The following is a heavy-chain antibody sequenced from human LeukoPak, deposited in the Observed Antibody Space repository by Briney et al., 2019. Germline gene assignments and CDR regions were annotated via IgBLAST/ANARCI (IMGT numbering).Heavy chain of an antibody. V-gene: IGHV3-48*03. CDR3: ARDSSGNFIPDYFDY. Sequence: GGSLRLSCATSGFTFSSFEMNCVRQAPGKGLEWVSYISSTGNTIYYADSVKGRFTISRDNAKSSLYLRMNSLRAEDTAVYYCARDSSGNFIPDYFDYWGQGTLVTVSS. CDR1: GFTFSSFE. CDR2: ISSTGNTI. J-gene: IGHJ4*02. D-gene: IGHD3-10*01.